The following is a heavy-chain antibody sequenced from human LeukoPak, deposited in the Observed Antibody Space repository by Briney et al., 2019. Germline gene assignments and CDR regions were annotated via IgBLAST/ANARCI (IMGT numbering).Heavy chain of an antibody. CDR1: GYTFTGYY. D-gene: IGHD2-21*02. Sequence: GASVKVSCKASGYTFTGYYMHWVRQAPGQGLEWMGWINPNSGGTNYAQKFQGRVTMTRDTSISTAYMELSRLRSDDTAVYYCASDTYCGGDCYSQFYYYYYMDVWGKGTTVTVSS. CDR2: INPNSGGT. CDR3: ASDTYCGGDCYSQFYYYYYMDV. V-gene: IGHV1-2*02. J-gene: IGHJ6*03.